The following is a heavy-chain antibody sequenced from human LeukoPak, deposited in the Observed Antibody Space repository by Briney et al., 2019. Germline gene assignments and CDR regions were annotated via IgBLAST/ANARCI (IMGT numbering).Heavy chain of an antibody. J-gene: IGHJ6*02. V-gene: IGHV4-34*01. CDR3: ARGYVGYYYGSGSYYNKGYYYYGMDV. CDR1: GGSFSGYY. CDR2: INHSGST. D-gene: IGHD3-10*01. Sequence: PSKTLSVTGAGDGGSFSGYYWSWIRQPPGKGLEWIGEINHSGSTNYNPSLKSRVTISVDTSKNQFSLKLSSVTAADTAVYYCARGYVGYYYGSGSYYNKGYYYYGMDVWGQGTTVTVSS.